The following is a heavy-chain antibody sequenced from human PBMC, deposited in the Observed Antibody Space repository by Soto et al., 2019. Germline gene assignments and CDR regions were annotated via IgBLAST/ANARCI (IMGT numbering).Heavy chain of an antibody. CDR1: GYTLTELS. J-gene: IGHJ5*02. Sequence: ASVKVSCKVSGYTLTELSMHWVRQAPGKGLEWMGGFDPEDGETIYAQKFQGRVTMTEDTSTDTAYMELSSLRSEDTAVYYCATLRHYYDSSGYSPGWFDPWGQGTLVTVSS. CDR3: ATLRHYYDSSGYSPGWFDP. CDR2: FDPEDGET. V-gene: IGHV1-24*01. D-gene: IGHD3-22*01.